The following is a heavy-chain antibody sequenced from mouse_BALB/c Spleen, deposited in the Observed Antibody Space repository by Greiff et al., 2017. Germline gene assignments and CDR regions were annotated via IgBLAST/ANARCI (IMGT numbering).Heavy chain of an antibody. J-gene: IGHJ3*01. V-gene: IGHV5-17*02. Sequence: DVKLVESGGGLVQPGGSRKLSCAASGFTFSSFGMHWVRQAPEKGLEWVAYISSGSSTIYYADTVKGRFTISRDNPKNTLFLQMTSLRSEDTAMYYCARGITTATSWFAYWGQGTLVTVSA. D-gene: IGHD1-2*01. CDR1: GFTFSSFG. CDR2: ISSGSSTI. CDR3: ARGITTATSWFAY.